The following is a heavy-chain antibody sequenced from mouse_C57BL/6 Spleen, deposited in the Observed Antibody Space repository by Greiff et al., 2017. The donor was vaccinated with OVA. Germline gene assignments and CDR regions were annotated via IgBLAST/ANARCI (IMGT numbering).Heavy chain of an antibody. Sequence: EVQGVESGGDLVKPGGSLKLSCAASGFTFSSYGMSWVRQTPDKRLEWVATISSGGSYTYYPDSVKGRFTISRDNAKNTLYLQMSSLKSEDTAMYYWARHFSYYFDYWGQGTTLTVSS. CDR1: GFTFSSYG. CDR2: ISSGGSYT. CDR3: ARHFSYYFDY. J-gene: IGHJ2*01. V-gene: IGHV5-6*01.